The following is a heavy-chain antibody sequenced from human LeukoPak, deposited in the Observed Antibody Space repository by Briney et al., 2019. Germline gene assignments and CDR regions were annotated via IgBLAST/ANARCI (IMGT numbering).Heavy chain of an antibody. Sequence: ASVKVSCKASGYTFTSYGISWVRQPPGQGLEWMGGISAYNGNTNYAQKLQGRVTMTTDTSTSTAYMELRSLRSEDTAVYYCARDLSGGKLRYFDWLPPDYWGQGTLVTVSS. CDR2: ISAYNGNT. J-gene: IGHJ4*02. V-gene: IGHV1-18*01. D-gene: IGHD3-9*01. CDR1: GYTFTSYG. CDR3: ARDLSGGKLRYFDWLPPDY.